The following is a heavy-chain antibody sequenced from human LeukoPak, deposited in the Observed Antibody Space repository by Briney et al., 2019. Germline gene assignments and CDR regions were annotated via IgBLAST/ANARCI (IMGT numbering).Heavy chain of an antibody. D-gene: IGHD2-2*01. J-gene: IGHJ4*02. CDR3: ARGGAHDLYCSSTSCQADY. V-gene: IGHV3-21*01. CDR2: ISSSSSYI. CDR1: GFTFSSYS. Sequence: GGSLRLSCAASGFTFSSYSMNWVRQAPGKGLEWVSSISSSSSYIYYADSVKGRFTISRDNAKNSLYLQMNSLRAEDTAVYYCARGGAHDLYCSSTSCQADYWGQGTLVTVSS.